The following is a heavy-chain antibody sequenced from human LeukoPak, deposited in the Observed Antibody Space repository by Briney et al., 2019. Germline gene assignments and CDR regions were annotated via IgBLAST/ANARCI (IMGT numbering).Heavy chain of an antibody. J-gene: IGHJ4*02. D-gene: IGHD6-19*01. V-gene: IGHV1-46*01. CDR3: ATWGSGWYRFDY. Sequence: ASVKVSCKASGYTFTSYYMHLVRQAPGQGLEWMGIINPSGGSTSYAQKFQGRVTMTRDTSTSTVYMELSSLRSEDTAVYYCATWGSGWYRFDYWGQGTLVTVSS. CDR1: GYTFTSYY. CDR2: INPSGGST.